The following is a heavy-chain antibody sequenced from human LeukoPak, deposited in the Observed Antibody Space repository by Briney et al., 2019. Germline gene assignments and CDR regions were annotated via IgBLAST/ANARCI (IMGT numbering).Heavy chain of an antibody. CDR2: IYYSGST. Sequence: SETLSLTCTVSGGSISSYYWSWIRQPPGKGLEWIGYIYYSGSTNYNPSLKSRVTISVDTSKNQFSLKLSSVTAADTAVYYCARYYDFWSGYHNWFDPWGQGTLVTVSS. D-gene: IGHD3-3*01. CDR3: ARYYDFWSGYHNWFDP. CDR1: GGSISSYY. J-gene: IGHJ5*02. V-gene: IGHV4-59*01.